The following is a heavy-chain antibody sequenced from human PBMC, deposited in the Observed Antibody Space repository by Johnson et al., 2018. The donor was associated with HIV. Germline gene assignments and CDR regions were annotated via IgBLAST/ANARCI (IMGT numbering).Heavy chain of an antibody. D-gene: IGHD3-10*01. CDR1: GFTFSSYA. J-gene: IGHJ3*02. Sequence: QVQLVESGGGVVQPGRSLRLSCAASGFTFSSYAMHWVRQAPAKGLEWVSLMSFDGSNKDYADSVKGRFTISRDNSKNTLFLQMNSLTAGDTAVYYCARERDPERGSQQSGVYAFYIWGQGTMVTVSS. CDR3: ARERDPERGSQQSGVYAFYI. V-gene: IGHV3-30*04. CDR2: MSFDGSNK.